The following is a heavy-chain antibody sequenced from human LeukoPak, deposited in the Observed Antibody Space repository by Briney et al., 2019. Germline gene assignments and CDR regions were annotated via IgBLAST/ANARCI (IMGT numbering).Heavy chain of an antibody. J-gene: IGHJ4*02. CDR1: GGTFSSYT. D-gene: IGHD5-24*01. V-gene: IGHV1-69*16. Sequence: SVKVSCKASGGTFSSYTISWVRQAPGQGLEWMGRIIPILGIANYAQKFQGRVTITTDESTSTAYMELSSLRSEDTAVYYCARDLGDGYNSAMADYWGQGTLVTVSS. CDR3: ARDLGDGYNSAMADY. CDR2: IIPILGIA.